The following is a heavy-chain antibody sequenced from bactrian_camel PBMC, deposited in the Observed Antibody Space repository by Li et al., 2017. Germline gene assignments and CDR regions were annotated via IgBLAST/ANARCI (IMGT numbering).Heavy chain of an antibody. D-gene: IGHD2*01. Sequence: VQLVESGGGSVQTGGSLRLSCTASEFTFDNSNIGWFRRPPGIECESVPSISKDGTIFYSDSVKGRFTISQDRAKNTVTLQMNSLKPEDTAMYYCAARRSGGPCYINGPIRGTDFGYWGQGTQVTVS. CDR1: EFTFDNSN. V-gene: IGHV3S63*01. J-gene: IGHJ6*01. CDR2: ISKDGTI. CDR3: AARRSGGPCYINGPIRGTDFGY.